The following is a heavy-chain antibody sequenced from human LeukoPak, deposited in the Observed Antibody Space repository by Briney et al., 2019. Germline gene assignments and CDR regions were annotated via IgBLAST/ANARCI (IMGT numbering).Heavy chain of an antibody. D-gene: IGHD3-10*01. CDR1: GFTFSSYS. CDR2: ITRSNSYK. Sequence: GGSLRLSCAASGFTFSSYSMNWGPQAPRKGLGWGSSITRSNSYKLYEKSVKGRFTISEDNAKDTLDLQMNSLRDEDTAVYYCARVVGGGGSGNNYRDYWGQGTLVTVSS. CDR3: ARVVGGGGSGNNYRDY. V-gene: IGHV3-21*01. J-gene: IGHJ4*02.